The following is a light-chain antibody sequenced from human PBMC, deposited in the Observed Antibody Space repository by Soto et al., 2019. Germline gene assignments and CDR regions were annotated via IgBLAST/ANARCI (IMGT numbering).Light chain of an antibody. V-gene: IGKV2-24*01. CDR2: KVS. CDR1: QSLVRHDGCTY. CDR3: MQATEFPLT. Sequence: EIVLTQTPLSSAVTLVQPASISCRSSQSLVRHDGCTYLSWLHQRPGQPPRLLIYKVSLRFPGDPDRFSGGQSGTDFTLRISRVEAAAAGVYYCMQATEFPLTFGGGTKVEIK. J-gene: IGKJ4*01.